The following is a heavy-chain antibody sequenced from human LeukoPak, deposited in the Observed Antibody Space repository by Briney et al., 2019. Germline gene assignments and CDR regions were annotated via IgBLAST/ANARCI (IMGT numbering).Heavy chain of an antibody. Sequence: GGSLRLSCAASGFTFSSYGMHWVRQAPGKGLEWVAVISYDGSNKYYADSVKGRFTISRDNSKNTLYLQMNSLRAEDTAVYYCANVCSGGSCYSSYYYGMDVWGQGTTVTVSS. CDR2: ISYDGSNK. CDR3: ANVCSGGSCYSSYYYGMDV. V-gene: IGHV3-30*18. J-gene: IGHJ6*02. D-gene: IGHD2-15*01. CDR1: GFTFSSYG.